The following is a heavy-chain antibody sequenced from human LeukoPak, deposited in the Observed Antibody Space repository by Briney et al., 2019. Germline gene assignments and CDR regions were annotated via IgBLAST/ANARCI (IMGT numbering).Heavy chain of an antibody. CDR1: GYTFTGYY. Sequence: ASVKVSCKASGYTFTGYYMHWVRQAPGQGLEWMGWINPNSGGTNYAQKFQGRVTMTRDTSISTAYMELSRLRSDDTAVYYCARGGRYCSSTSCYEDYWGQGTLVTVSS. D-gene: IGHD2-2*01. CDR2: INPNSGGT. CDR3: ARGGRYCSSTSCYEDY. J-gene: IGHJ4*02. V-gene: IGHV1-2*02.